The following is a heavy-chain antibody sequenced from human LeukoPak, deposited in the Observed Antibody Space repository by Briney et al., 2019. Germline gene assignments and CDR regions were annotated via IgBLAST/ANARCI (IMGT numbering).Heavy chain of an antibody. CDR1: GGSFSGYY. Sequence: SETLSLTCAVYGGSFSGYYWSWIRQPPGKGLEWIGEINHSGGTNYNPSLKSRVTISVDTSKNQFSLKLSSVTAADTAVYYCARKRWLHFDYWGQGTLVTVSS. D-gene: IGHD5-24*01. CDR2: INHSGGT. V-gene: IGHV4-34*01. CDR3: ARKRWLHFDY. J-gene: IGHJ4*02.